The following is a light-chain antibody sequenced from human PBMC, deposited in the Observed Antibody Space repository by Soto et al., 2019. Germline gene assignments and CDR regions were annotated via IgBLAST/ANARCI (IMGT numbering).Light chain of an antibody. J-gene: IGKJ3*01. CDR3: QYARHLPL. CDR1: QDIGYY. V-gene: IGKV1-33*01. Sequence: DIQMTQSPSSLSASVGDRVTITCQASQDIGYYLNWYQHKPGKAPKLLIYDAFNLETGVPSSFSSGECGTHFSFTSSGLQPDCVATYYCQYARHLPLVGPGTKVDMK. CDR2: DAF.